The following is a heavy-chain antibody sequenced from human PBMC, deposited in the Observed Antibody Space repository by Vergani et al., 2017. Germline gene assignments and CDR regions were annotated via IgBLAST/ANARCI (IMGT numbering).Heavy chain of an antibody. CDR3: ARQNPYGSAEVDF. Sequence: QVDLQESGPGLVKSSETLSLNCAVSGYSVGSGYYWGWIRQPPGRGLEWIGCVHGNGNTYYTSSPRSRATISRDTSMNQFALRLTSVTAADTAVYYCARQNPYGSAEVDFWGRGVLVTVSA. V-gene: IGHV4-38-2*01. CDR1: GYSVGSGYY. J-gene: IGHJ4*02. CDR2: VHGNGNT. D-gene: IGHD3-10*01.